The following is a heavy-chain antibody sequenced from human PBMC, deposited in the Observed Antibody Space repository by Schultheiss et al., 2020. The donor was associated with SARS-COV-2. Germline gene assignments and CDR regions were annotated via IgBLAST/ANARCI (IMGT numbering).Heavy chain of an antibody. V-gene: IGHV4-31*03. J-gene: IGHJ4*02. Sequence: SETLSLTCTVSGASISSGGYYWTWVRQKPGKGLEWLGYIYDSGSTQHNPSLKSRLVMSIDTSKNQFSMRLTSVTAADTAVYYCATFPSGFLYFDYWGQGNPVTVSS. CDR3: ATFPSGFLYFDY. CDR1: GASISSGGYY. CDR2: IYDSGST. D-gene: IGHD6-19*01.